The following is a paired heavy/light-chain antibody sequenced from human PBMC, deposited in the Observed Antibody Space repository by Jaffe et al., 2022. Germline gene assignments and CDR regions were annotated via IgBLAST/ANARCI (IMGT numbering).Light chain of an antibody. Sequence: QTVVTQEPSFSVSPGGTVTLTCGLSSGSVSTSYYPSWYQQTPGQAPRTLIYSTNTRSSGVPDRFSGSILGNKAALTITGAQADDESDYYCVLYMGGGSWVFGGGTKLTVL. CDR1: SGSVSTSYY. V-gene: IGLV8-61*01. J-gene: IGLJ3*02. CDR3: VLYMGGGSWV. CDR2: STN.
Heavy chain of an antibody. D-gene: IGHD2-15*01. CDR1: GFTFSSYA. Sequence: QVQLVESGGGVVQPGGSLRLSCAASGFTFSSYAMHWVRQAPGNGLEWVAFIRYDGTNENYADSVKGRFTISRDNSKNTLYLQMNSLRAEDTAVYYCAKRGQYSGDYYYMDVWGKGTTVTVSS. V-gene: IGHV3-30*02. CDR3: AKRGQYSGDYYYMDV. J-gene: IGHJ6*03. CDR2: IRYDGTNE.